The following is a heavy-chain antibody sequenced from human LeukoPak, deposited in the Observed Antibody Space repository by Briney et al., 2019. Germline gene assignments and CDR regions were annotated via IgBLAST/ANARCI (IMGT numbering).Heavy chain of an antibody. J-gene: IGHJ4*02. CDR2: IRSKTDGGTT. Sequence: GGSLRLSCAASGFTFSNAWMRWVRQAPGKGLEWVGRIRSKTDGGTTDYAAPVKGRFTISRDDSKNMLYLEMNSLRTEDTAVYYCTTDRVVVVAVTRLDYWGQGTLVTVSS. CDR1: GFTFSNAW. D-gene: IGHD2-15*01. CDR3: TTDRVVVVAVTRLDY. V-gene: IGHV3-15*01.